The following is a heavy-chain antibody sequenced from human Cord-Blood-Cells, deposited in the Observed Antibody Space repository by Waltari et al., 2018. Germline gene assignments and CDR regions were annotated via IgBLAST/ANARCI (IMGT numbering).Heavy chain of an antibody. CDR2: TYYSGST. D-gene: IGHD6-6*01. CDR1: GGAISSSSSS. CDR3: ARKSIAARRAFDY. Sequence: QLQLQESGPGLVKPSETLSLPCTVSGGAISSSSSSGGWIRRPPGKGLEWIGSTYYSGSTYYNPSRKSRVTISVDTSKNQFSLKLSSVTAADTAVYYCARKSIAARRAFDYWGQGTLVTVSS. J-gene: IGHJ4*02. V-gene: IGHV4-39*01.